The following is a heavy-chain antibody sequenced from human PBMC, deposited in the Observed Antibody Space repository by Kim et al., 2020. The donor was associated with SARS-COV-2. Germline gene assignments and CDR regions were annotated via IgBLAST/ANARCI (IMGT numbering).Heavy chain of an antibody. J-gene: IGHJ5*02. CDR3: AREALRGYPSPRFDP. V-gene: IGHV4-30-2*05. Sequence: PSLKSRVTISVDTSKNQFSLKLSSVTAADTAVYYCAREALRGYPSPRFDPWGQGTLVTVSS. D-gene: IGHD5-18*01.